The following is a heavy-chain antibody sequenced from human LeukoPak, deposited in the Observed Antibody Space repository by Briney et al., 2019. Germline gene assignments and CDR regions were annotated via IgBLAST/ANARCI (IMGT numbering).Heavy chain of an antibody. CDR3: ARDLRRLYGAVYYFDY. J-gene: IGHJ4*02. D-gene: IGHD4-17*01. Sequence: GASVKVSCKASGYTFTSHYMHWVRQAPGQGLEWMGIINPSGGNTSHAQKFQGRVTMTRDTSISTAYMELSRLRSDDTAVYYCARDLRRLYGAVYYFDYWGQGTLVTVSS. V-gene: IGHV1-46*01. CDR1: GYTFTSHY. CDR2: INPSGGNT.